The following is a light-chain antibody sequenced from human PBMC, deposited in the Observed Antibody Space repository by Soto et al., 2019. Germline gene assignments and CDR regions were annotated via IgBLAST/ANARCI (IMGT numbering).Light chain of an antibody. J-gene: IGKJ2*01. V-gene: IGKV3-15*01. CDR3: QSYNDWPFT. CDR2: GAS. CDR1: ESLSTY. Sequence: EIVMTQSPATLSVSPGERVTLSCRASESLSTYLAWYQQKPGQAPRLLIYGASTKATGIPARFSGSGSATDFTLTISSLQSEDFAVYYCQSYNDWPFTFGQGTKLEL.